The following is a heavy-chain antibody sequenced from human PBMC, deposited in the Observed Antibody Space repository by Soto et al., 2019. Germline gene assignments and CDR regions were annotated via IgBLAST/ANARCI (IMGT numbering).Heavy chain of an antibody. D-gene: IGHD5-12*01. V-gene: IGHV5-51*07. Sequence: GESLKISCKGSGYSFTSYWIGWVHQMPGKGLEWMGIIYPGDSDTRYSPSFQGQVTISADKSISTAYLQWSSLKASDTAMYYCARQGLHLYYYYGMDVWGQGTTVTVSS. J-gene: IGHJ6*02. CDR1: GYSFTSYW. CDR3: ARQGLHLYYYYGMDV. CDR2: IYPGDSDT.